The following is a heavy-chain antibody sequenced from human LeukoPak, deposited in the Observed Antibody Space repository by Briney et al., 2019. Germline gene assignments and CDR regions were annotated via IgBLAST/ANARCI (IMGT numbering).Heavy chain of an antibody. D-gene: IGHD5-24*01. V-gene: IGHV3-53*01. CDR2: IYSGGST. CDR1: GFTVSSNY. J-gene: IGHJ4*02. CDR3: AREPRSRWLDY. Sequence: PGGSLRLSCAASGFTVSSNYMSWVRQAPGKGLEWVSVIYSGGSTYYADSVKGRFTISRDNSKNTLYLQMNSLRAEDTAVYYCAREPRSRWLDYWGQGTLVTVSS.